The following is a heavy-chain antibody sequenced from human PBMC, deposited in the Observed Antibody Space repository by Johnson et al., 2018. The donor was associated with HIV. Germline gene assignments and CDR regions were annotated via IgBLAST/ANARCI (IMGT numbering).Heavy chain of an antibody. V-gene: IGHV3-33*06. CDR1: GFTFSSYP. J-gene: IGHJ3*02. CDR2: IWYDGSNK. Sequence: VQLVESGGGVVQPGRSLRLSCAASGFTFSSYPMHWVRQAPGKGLEWVAVIWYDGSNKYYADSVKGRFTISRDNSKNTLYLQMNSLRAEDTAVYYCAKPSTESAFDIWGQGTMVTVSS. D-gene: IGHD1-1*01. CDR3: AKPSTESAFDI.